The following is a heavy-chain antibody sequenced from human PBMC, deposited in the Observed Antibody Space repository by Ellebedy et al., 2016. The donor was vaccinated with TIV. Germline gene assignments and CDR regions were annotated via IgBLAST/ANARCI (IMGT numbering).Heavy chain of an antibody. V-gene: IGHV1-46*04. J-gene: IGHJ4*02. Sequence: AASVQVSCKASGYTFTSYGISWVRQAPGQGLEWMGIINPSGGSTTYEQKLQDRLTMTRDTSTSTVYMELSSLRSEDTAVYYCARARSSGWLHTPDYWGQGLLVTVSS. D-gene: IGHD6-19*01. CDR1: GYTFTSYG. CDR3: ARARSSGWLHTPDY. CDR2: INPSGGST.